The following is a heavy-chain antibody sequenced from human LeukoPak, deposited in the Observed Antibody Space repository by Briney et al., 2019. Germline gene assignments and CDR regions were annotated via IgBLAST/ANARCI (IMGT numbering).Heavy chain of an antibody. V-gene: IGHV3-33*01. J-gene: IGHJ4*02. CDR3: ARGIFGSGSYPDF. CDR2: IWHDGSHK. CDR1: GFAFNTYA. D-gene: IGHD3-10*01. Sequence: GRSLRLSCAASGFAFNTYAMHWVRQAPGQGLEWVALIWHDGSHKFYSNSVRGQFTISRDNSKNTVSLQMNNLRPENTAVYYCARGIFGSGSYPDFWGQGTLVTVSS.